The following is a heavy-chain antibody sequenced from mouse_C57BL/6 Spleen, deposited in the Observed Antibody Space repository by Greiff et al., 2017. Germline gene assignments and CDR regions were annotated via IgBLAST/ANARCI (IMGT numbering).Heavy chain of an antibody. D-gene: IGHD1-1*01. V-gene: IGHV6-3*01. J-gene: IGHJ4*01. CDR1: GFTFSNYW. CDR2: IRLKSDNYAT. CDR3: TALYGSSYLYARDY. Sequence: EVKVEESGGGLVQPGGSMKLSCVASGFTFSNYWMNWVRQSPEKGLEWVAQIRLKSDNYATHYAESVKGRFTISRDDSKSSVYLQMNNLRAEDTGIYYCTALYGSSYLYARDYWGQGTSVTVSS.